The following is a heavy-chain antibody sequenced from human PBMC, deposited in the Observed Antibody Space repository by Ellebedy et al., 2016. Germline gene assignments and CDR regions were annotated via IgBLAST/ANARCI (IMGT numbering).Heavy chain of an antibody. CDR1: GYTFTSYD. Sequence: ASVKVSCKASGYTFTSYDINWVRQATGQGLEWMGWMNPNSGNTGYAQKFQGRVTMTRDTSTTTVYMELSSLRSDDTAVYYCAREWSRSSGWVYWGQGTLVTVSS. D-gene: IGHD6-19*01. V-gene: IGHV1-8*01. CDR3: AREWSRSSGWVY. J-gene: IGHJ4*02. CDR2: MNPNSGNT.